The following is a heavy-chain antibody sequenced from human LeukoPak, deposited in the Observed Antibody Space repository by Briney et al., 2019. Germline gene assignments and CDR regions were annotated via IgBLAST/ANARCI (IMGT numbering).Heavy chain of an antibody. J-gene: IGHJ4*02. Sequence: ASVKVSCKTSGYTFTSYDINWLRQATGQGPEWMGRVSPNSGDSDYAQKFQGRVTMTRDTSISTAYMELSSLTYEDMAVYYCASYNGYAKWGQGTLVTVSS. CDR3: ASYNGYAK. CDR1: GYTFTSYD. D-gene: IGHD5-12*01. V-gene: IGHV1-8*01. CDR2: VSPNSGDS.